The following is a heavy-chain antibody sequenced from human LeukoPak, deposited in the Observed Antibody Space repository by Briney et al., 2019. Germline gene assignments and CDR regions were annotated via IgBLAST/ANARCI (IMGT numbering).Heavy chain of an antibody. D-gene: IGHD3-10*01. J-gene: IGHJ4*02. CDR2: IYYSGST. CDR3: ARTRYYYNSRSYGAPYYFDY. Sequence: SEALSLTCAVSGGSISSNSYYWGWIRQPPGKGLEWIGSIYYSGSTYYNPSLKSRVTISVDTSKNQFSLKLSSVTAADTAVYYCARTRYYYNSRSYGAPYYFDYWGQGTLVTVSS. V-gene: IGHV4-39*01. CDR1: GGSISSNSYY.